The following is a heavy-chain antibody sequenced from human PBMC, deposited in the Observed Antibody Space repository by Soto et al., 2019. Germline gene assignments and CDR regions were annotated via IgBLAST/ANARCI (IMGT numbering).Heavy chain of an antibody. CDR2: ISGDGRDK. Sequence: GGSLRLSCAASGFTFSSYAMHWVRQAPGKGLEWVAVISGDGRDKHHADSVKGRFTISRDNSKNTLYLQMNSLGAEDTAVYYCARDVVAATLGLWGQGTLVTVSS. J-gene: IGHJ4*02. D-gene: IGHD2-15*01. CDR1: GFTFSSYA. V-gene: IGHV3-30*03. CDR3: ARDVVAATLGL.